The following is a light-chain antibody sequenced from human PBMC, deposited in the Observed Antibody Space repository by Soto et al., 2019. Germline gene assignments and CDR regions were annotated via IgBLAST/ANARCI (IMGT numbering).Light chain of an antibody. J-gene: IGKJ1*01. CDR1: QSVSSSF. CDR2: GAS. Sequence: EIVLTQSPGTLSLSPGERATLSCRASQSVSSSFLAWYQQKPGQAPRLLIYGASSRATGIPDRFSGSGSGTDFTLIIIRLEPEDFAVYYCQQYDSSPWTFGQGTKVEIK. V-gene: IGKV3-20*01. CDR3: QQYDSSPWT.